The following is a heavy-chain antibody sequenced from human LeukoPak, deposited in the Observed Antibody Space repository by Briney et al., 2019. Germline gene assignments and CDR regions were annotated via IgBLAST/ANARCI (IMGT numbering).Heavy chain of an antibody. J-gene: IGHJ3*01. CDR3: AREFANLAAFDF. CDR2: IYYSGNT. CDR1: GGSVSSNNYY. V-gene: IGHV4-61*01. Sequence: SETLSLTCTVSGGSVSSNNYYWSWIRQPPGKGLEWIGYIYYSGNTNYNPSLKSRVSIPVDTSKNQFSLKLSSVTAADTAVYYCAREFANLAAFDFWGQGTMVTVSA.